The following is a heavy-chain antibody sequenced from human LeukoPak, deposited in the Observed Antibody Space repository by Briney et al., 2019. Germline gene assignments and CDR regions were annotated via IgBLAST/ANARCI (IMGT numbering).Heavy chain of an antibody. Sequence: ASVKVSCKASGGTFISYAISWVGQAPGQGLEWMGGIIPIFGTANYAQKFQGRVTITADESTSTAYMELSSLRSEDTAVYYCARALGAPDQLLGTHYYGMDVWGKGTTVTVSS. J-gene: IGHJ6*04. D-gene: IGHD2-2*01. V-gene: IGHV1-69*01. CDR3: ARALGAPDQLLGTHYYGMDV. CDR1: GGTFISYA. CDR2: IIPIFGTA.